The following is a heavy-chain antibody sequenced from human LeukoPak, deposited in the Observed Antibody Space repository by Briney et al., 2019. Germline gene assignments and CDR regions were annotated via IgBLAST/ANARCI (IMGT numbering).Heavy chain of an antibody. V-gene: IGHV3-7*01. CDR3: ARGKRAADDAFDI. CDR1: GFTFSSYW. D-gene: IGHD6-13*01. J-gene: IGHJ3*02. CDR2: IKQDGSEK. Sequence: GGSLRLSCAASGFTFSSYWMSWVRQAPGKGLEWVANIKQDGSEKYYVDSVKGRFTISRDNAKNSLYLQMNSLRAEGTAVYYCARGKRAADDAFDIWGQGTMVTVSS.